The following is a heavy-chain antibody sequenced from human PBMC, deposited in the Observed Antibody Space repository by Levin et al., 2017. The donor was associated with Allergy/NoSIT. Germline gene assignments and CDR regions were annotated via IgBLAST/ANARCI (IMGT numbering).Heavy chain of an antibody. V-gene: IGHV4-39*01. J-gene: IGHJ6*02. CDR1: GGSIISSSYF. Sequence: GSLRLSCTVSGGSIISSSYFWGWIRQPPGKGLEWIGSMSYSGSTYDNPSLKSRVTISVDTSKNQFSLKLSSVTAADTAVYYCVKQRFYYDSAYGMDVWGQGTTVTVSS. CDR2: MSYSGST. CDR3: VKQRFYYDSAYGMDV. D-gene: IGHD3-22*01.